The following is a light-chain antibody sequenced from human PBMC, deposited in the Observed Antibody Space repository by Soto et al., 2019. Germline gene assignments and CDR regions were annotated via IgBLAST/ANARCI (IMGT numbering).Light chain of an antibody. CDR2: GAF. J-gene: IGKJ4*01. CDR1: QSVSTN. Sequence: EIVMTQSPATLSVSPGERATLSCRASQSVSTNFAWYQQRPGQAPRLLIYGAFTRATGIPARFSGSGSGTEFTLTISSLQAEDFAVYYCQQYHNWPPLTFGGGTKVEIK. V-gene: IGKV3-15*01. CDR3: QQYHNWPPLT.